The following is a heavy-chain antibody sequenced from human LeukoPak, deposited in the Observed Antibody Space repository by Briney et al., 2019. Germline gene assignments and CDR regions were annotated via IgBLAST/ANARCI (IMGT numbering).Heavy chain of an antibody. Sequence: SETLSLTCTVSGGSISSYYWSWIRQPPGKGLEWIGYIYYSGSTNYNPSLKSRVTISVDTSKNQFSLKLSSVTAADTAVYYCAREGVYYYDSSGYRDAFDIWGQGTMVTVSS. CDR1: GGSISSYY. D-gene: IGHD3-22*01. J-gene: IGHJ3*02. CDR2: IYYSGST. CDR3: AREGVYYYDSSGYRDAFDI. V-gene: IGHV4-59*01.